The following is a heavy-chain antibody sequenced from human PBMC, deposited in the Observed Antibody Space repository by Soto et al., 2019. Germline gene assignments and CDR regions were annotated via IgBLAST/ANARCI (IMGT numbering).Heavy chain of an antibody. D-gene: IGHD3-9*01. V-gene: IGHV1-18*01. J-gene: IGHJ4*02. Sequence: QVQLVQSGAEVKKPGASVKDSCKASGYTFTSYGISWVRQAPGQRLEWLGWISANNGNTNYAQKLQGRVTMTTDTSTSTAYMERMSLRSDVTAVYYCARDPGFRSDYWGQGTLVSVSS. CDR3: ARDPGFRSDY. CDR2: ISANNGNT. CDR1: GYTFTSYG.